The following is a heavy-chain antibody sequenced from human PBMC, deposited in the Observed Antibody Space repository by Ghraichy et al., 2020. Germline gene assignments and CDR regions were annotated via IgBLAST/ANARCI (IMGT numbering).Heavy chain of an antibody. CDR1: GFTFSSYA. D-gene: IGHD3-9*01. CDR3: ARALDILTGTPIDY. J-gene: IGHJ4*02. Sequence: GGSLRLSCAASGFTFSSYAMHWVRQAPGKGLEWVAVISYDGSNKYYADSVKGRFTISRDNSKNTLYLQMNSLRAEDTAVYYWARALDILTGTPIDYWGQGTLVTVSS. CDR2: ISYDGSNK. V-gene: IGHV3-30-3*01.